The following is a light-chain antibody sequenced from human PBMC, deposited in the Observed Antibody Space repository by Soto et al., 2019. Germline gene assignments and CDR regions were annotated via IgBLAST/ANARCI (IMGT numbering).Light chain of an antibody. V-gene: IGKV1-5*01. CDR3: QQYNSYSPT. Sequence: DIQMTQTPSTLSASVGDRFTITFRASQSISMWLAWYQQKPGKAPKLLIHDATSLESGVPSRFSGSGSGTEFTLTISSLQPDDFATYYCQQYNSYSPTFGQGTKVDIK. J-gene: IGKJ1*01. CDR1: QSISMW. CDR2: DAT.